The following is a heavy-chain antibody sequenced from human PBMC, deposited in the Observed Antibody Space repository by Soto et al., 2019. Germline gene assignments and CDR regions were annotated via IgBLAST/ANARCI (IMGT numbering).Heavy chain of an antibody. CDR1: EGTFKNYA. D-gene: IGHD6-13*01. CDR3: ARVLEGSSWNAIDF. J-gene: IGHJ4*02. Sequence: SVKVSCKASEGTFKNYAISWIRQAPGHGLEWMGGIIPIFGTPNYAQKFQGRVTISADKTTTTAYMDLTSLISDDTAVYYCARVLEGSSWNAIDFWGPGTLVTVSS. V-gene: IGHV1-69*06. CDR2: IIPIFGTP.